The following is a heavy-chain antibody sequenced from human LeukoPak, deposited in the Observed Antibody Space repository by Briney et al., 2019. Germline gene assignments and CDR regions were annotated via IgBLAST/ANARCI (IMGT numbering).Heavy chain of an antibody. D-gene: IGHD6-13*01. Sequence: QPGGSLRLSCAASGFTFSTYWMSWVRQAPGKGLEWVANIKQDGSEKYYVDSVKGRFTISRDNAKNSLYLQMNSVRAEDTAMYYCARDSAGNDYWGQGTLVTVSS. CDR3: ARDSAGNDY. V-gene: IGHV3-7*01. CDR1: GFTFSTYW. CDR2: IKQDGSEK. J-gene: IGHJ4*02.